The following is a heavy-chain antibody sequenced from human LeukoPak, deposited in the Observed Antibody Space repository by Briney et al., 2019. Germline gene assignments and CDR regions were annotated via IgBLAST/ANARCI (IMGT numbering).Heavy chain of an antibody. V-gene: IGHV4-34*01. Sequence: SETLSLTCAVYGGSLSGYYWSWIRQPPGKGLEWIGEINHSGSTNYNPSLKSRVTISVDTSRNQFSLKLSSVTAADTAVYYCARGPIAVAGTGYYYGMDVWGQGTTVTVSS. J-gene: IGHJ6*02. CDR2: INHSGST. CDR3: ARGPIAVAGTGYYYGMDV. CDR1: GGSLSGYY. D-gene: IGHD6-19*01.